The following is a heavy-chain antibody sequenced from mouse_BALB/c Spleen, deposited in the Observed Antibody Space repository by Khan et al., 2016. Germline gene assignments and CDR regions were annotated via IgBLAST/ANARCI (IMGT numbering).Heavy chain of an antibody. V-gene: IGHV1-62-2*01. Sequence: QVQLQQSGAELVNPGASVRLSCKASGYTFTEYTIHWVKQRSGQGLEWIGWFYPGSGSIKYNEKFKDKATLTADKSSSTVYMELSRLTSEDCAIYFCARHEVTTAPIAYWGQGTLVTVSA. D-gene: IGHD1-2*01. CDR1: GYTFTEYT. J-gene: IGHJ3*01. CDR3: ARHEVTTAPIAY. CDR2: FYPGSGSI.